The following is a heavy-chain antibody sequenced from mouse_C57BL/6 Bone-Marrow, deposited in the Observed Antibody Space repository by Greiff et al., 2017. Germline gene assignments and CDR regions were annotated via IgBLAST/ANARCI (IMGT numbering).Heavy chain of an antibody. CDR3: ARPLWAMDY. V-gene: IGHV1-82*01. Sequence: VHLVESGPELVKPGASVKISCKASGYAFSSSWMNWVKQRPGKGLEWIGRIYPGDGDTNYNGKFKGKATLTADKSSSTAYMQLSSLTSEDAAVYFCARPLWAMDYWGQGTSVTVSS. CDR1: GYAFSSSW. J-gene: IGHJ4*01. CDR2: IYPGDGDT. D-gene: IGHD1-1*02.